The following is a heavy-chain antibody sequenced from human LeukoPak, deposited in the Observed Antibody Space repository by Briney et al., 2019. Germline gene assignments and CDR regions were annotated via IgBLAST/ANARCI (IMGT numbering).Heavy chain of an antibody. CDR3: ARQRDGYNPLGHNAFDT. J-gene: IGHJ3*02. V-gene: IGHV4-61*02. CDR1: GGSISSGTYY. D-gene: IGHD5-24*01. Sequence: SQTLSLTCTVSGGSISSGTYYWSWIRQPAGKGLEWIGRIFPNGSSNYNPSLKSRGTISIDTSKTQFSLQLTSVTAADTAVYYCARQRDGYNPLGHNAFDTWGQGTMVIVSS. CDR2: IFPNGSS.